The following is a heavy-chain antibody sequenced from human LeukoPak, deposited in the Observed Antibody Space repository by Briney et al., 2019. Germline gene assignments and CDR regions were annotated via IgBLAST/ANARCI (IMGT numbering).Heavy chain of an antibody. CDR3: ARNNDMDV. V-gene: IGHV3-7*03. D-gene: IGHD1/OR15-1a*01. CDR2: MNKDGSEK. J-gene: IGHJ6*02. CDR1: GFILSNHW. Sequence: PGGSLRLSCAASGFILSNHWMTWVRQAPGKGPEWVANMNKDGSEKYYVDSVKGGFTISRDTAKNSLYLQMNNLRAEDTALYYCARNNDMDVWGQGTTVIVSS.